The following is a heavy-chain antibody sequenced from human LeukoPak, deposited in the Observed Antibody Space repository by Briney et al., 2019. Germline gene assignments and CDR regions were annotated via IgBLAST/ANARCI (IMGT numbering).Heavy chain of an antibody. CDR3: AKRAAVGATRDYYYYGMDV. D-gene: IGHD1-26*01. Sequence: GGSLRLSCAASRFTFSSYAMTWVRQAPGKGLEWVSAIRGSGGTTYYADSVKGRFTISRDNSKNTLYLQMNSLRDEDTAVYYCAKRAAVGATRDYYYYGMDVWGQGTTVTVSS. CDR2: IRGSGGTT. J-gene: IGHJ6*02. CDR1: RFTFSSYA. V-gene: IGHV3-23*01.